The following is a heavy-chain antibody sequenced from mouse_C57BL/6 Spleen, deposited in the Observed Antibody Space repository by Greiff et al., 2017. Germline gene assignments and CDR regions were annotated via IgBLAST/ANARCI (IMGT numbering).Heavy chain of an antibody. CDR2: IYPGNSDT. D-gene: IGHD2-4*01. V-gene: IGHV1-5*01. Sequence: EVQGVESGTVLARPGASVKMSCKTSGYTFTSYWMHWVKQRPGQGLEWIGAIYPGNSDTSYNQKFKGKAKLTAVTSASTAYMELSSLTNEDSAVYYCTRKAIYYDYDFWFAYWGQGTLVTVSA. J-gene: IGHJ3*01. CDR3: TRKAIYYDYDFWFAY. CDR1: GYTFTSYW.